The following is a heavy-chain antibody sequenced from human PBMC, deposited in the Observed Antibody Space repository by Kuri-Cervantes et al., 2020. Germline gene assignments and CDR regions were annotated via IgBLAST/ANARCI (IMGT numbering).Heavy chain of an antibody. CDR2: INHSGST. D-gene: IGHD6-19*01. CDR3: ARRGSSSGWRTHFDY. CDR1: GGSFSGYY. J-gene: IGHJ4*02. V-gene: IGHV4-34*01. Sequence: GSLRLSCAVYGGSFSGYYWSWIRQPPGKGLEWIGEINHSGSTNYNPSLKSRVTISVDTSKNQFSLKLSSVTAADTAVYYCARRGSSSGWRTHFDYWGQGNLVNVSS.